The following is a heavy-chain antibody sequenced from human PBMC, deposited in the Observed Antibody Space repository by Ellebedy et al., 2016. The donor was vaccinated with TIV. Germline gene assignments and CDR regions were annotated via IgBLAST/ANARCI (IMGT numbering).Heavy chain of an antibody. D-gene: IGHD3-22*01. J-gene: IGHJ4*02. CDR2: ISNTGSRT. CDR3: AKGRGGGSDSSAPRYYFDY. V-gene: IGHV3-23*01. Sequence: GESLKISCAASGFTLSLYWMHWVRHGPGKGLEWVSTISNTGSRTYYADSVEGRFITSRDNSKKTLYLQMNSLRAEDTAVYYCAKGRGGGSDSSAPRYYFDYWGLGTLVTVSS. CDR1: GFTLSLYW.